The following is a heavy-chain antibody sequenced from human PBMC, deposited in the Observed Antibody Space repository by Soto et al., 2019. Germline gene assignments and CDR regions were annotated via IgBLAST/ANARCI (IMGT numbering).Heavy chain of an antibody. Sequence: QLQLQESGPGLVKPSETLSLTCTVSGGSISSSSYYWGWIRQPPGKGLEWIGSIYYSGSTYYNPSLKSRVTISVDTSKNQFSLNLSSVTAADTAVYYCARPGAGGYDSLNYYYYYMDVWGKGTTVTVSS. J-gene: IGHJ6*03. CDR2: IYYSGST. CDR3: ARPGAGGYDSLNYYYYYMDV. V-gene: IGHV4-39*01. D-gene: IGHD5-12*01. CDR1: GGSISSSSYY.